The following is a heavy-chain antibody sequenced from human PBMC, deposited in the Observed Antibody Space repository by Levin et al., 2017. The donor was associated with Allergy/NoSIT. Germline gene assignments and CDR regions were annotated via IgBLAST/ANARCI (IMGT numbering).Heavy chain of an antibody. CDR2: LRYSGDTT. CDR1: GFTFTSYT. J-gene: IGHJ3*02. CDR3: AKGVSSGSPYRAFDM. Sequence: GGSLRLSCAASGFTFTSYTMTWVRQAPGRGLEWVSTLRYSGDTTHYADSVKGRFTISRAGSRDTLFLQMNSLRHEDTAVYYCAKGVSSGSPYRAFDMWGQGTMVTVSS. V-gene: IGHV3-23*01. D-gene: IGHD1-26*01.